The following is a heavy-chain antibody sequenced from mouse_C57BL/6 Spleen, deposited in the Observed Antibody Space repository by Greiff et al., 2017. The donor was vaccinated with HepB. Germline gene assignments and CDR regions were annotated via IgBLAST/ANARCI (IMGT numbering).Heavy chain of an antibody. D-gene: IGHD2-1*01. CDR2: IYPGDGDT. V-gene: IGHV1-82*01. J-gene: IGHJ4*01. CDR1: GYTFTSYW. CDR3: ARWLWYPYAMDY. Sequence: VQLVESGAELAKPGASVKLSCKASGYTFTSYWMHWVKQRPGQGLEWIGRIYPGDGDTNYNGKFKGKATLTADKSSSTAYMQLSSLTSEDSAVYFCARWLWYPYAMDYWGQGTSVTVSS.